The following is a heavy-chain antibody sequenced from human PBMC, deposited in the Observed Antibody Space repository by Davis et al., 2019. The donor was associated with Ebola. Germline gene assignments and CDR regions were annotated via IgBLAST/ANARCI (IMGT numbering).Heavy chain of an antibody. CDR1: GGTFSSYG. Sequence: AASVKVSCKASGGTFSSYGISWVRQAPGQGLEWMGWISAYNGNTNYAQKLQGRVTMTTDTSTSTAYMELRSLRSDDTAVYYCARGKWELLYFDYWGQGTLVTVSS. J-gene: IGHJ4*02. CDR2: ISAYNGNT. D-gene: IGHD1-26*01. V-gene: IGHV1-18*01. CDR3: ARGKWELLYFDY.